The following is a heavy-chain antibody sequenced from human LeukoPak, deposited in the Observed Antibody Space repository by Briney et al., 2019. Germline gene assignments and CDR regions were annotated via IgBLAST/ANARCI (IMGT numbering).Heavy chain of an antibody. CDR1: GGTFSSYA. CDR2: IIPIFGTA. Sequence: SVKVSCKASGGTFSSYAISWVRQAPGQGLEWMGGIIPIFGTANYAQKFQGRVTITTDESTSTAYMELSSLRSEDTAVYYCAKDTALYYYDSSGHVEEWGQGTLVTVSS. J-gene: IGHJ4*02. D-gene: IGHD3-22*01. V-gene: IGHV1-69*05. CDR3: AKDTALYYYDSSGHVEE.